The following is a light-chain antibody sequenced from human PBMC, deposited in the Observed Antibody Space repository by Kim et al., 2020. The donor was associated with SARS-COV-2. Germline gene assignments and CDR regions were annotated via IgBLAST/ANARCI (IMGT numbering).Light chain of an antibody. J-gene: IGKJ2*01. CDR1: QNVNTN. CDR3: QQYHNWPPRFT. Sequence: PGESATLSCKTSQNVNTNWAWYQQKPGQAPRLLMYRASTRATGTPARFSASGSGTEFTLTISSLQSEDIAIYYCQQYHNWPPRFTFGQGTKLEI. V-gene: IGKV3-15*01. CDR2: RAS.